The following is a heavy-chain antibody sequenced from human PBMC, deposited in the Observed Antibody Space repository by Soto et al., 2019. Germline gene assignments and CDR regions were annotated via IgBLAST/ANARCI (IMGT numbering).Heavy chain of an antibody. CDR2: IIPIFGTA. D-gene: IGHD1-26*01. V-gene: IGHV1-69*05. J-gene: IGHJ3*02. Sequence: SVKASFKASGGTFSSYAISWVRQAPGQGLEWMGGIIPIFGTASYAQKFQGRVTMTRDTSTSTVYMELSSLRSEDTAVYYCARVRSEFGGSYYGAFDIWGQGTMVTVSS. CDR1: GGTFSSYA. CDR3: ARVRSEFGGSYYGAFDI.